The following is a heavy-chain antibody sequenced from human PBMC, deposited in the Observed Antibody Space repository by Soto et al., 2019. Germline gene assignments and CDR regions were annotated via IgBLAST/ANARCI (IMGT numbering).Heavy chain of an antibody. CDR1: GVTFSSYG. CDR3: AKDPNSSGYFYQDY. D-gene: IGHD3-22*01. CDR2: ISYDGGIK. Sequence: QVQLVESGGGVVQPGRSLRLSCVVSGVTFSSYGMHWVRQAPGKGLEWVAVISYDGGIKYYADPVKGRFTISRDNSKNTLYLQMNSLRAEDTAVYYCAKDPNSSGYFYQDYWGQGTLVTVSS. V-gene: IGHV3-30*18. J-gene: IGHJ4*02.